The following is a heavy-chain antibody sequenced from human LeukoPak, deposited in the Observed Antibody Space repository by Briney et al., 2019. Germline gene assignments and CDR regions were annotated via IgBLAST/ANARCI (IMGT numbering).Heavy chain of an antibody. CDR3: GRDPNGDYVGAFDF. Sequence: PGGSLRLSCAASGFTFSNYAMTWVRLTPGKGLEWVSSIRGSGGGTSYEDSVKGRFTMSRDNSKSTLYLQMSSLRAEDTALYYCGRDPNGDYVGAFDFWGQGTLVTVSS. CDR2: IRGSGGGT. CDR1: GFTFSNYA. J-gene: IGHJ3*01. V-gene: IGHV3-23*01. D-gene: IGHD4-17*01.